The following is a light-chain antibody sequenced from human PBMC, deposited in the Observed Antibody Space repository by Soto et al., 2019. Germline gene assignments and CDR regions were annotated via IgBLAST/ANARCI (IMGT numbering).Light chain of an antibody. J-gene: IGLJ3*02. V-gene: IGLV2-14*01. CDR3: SSYTTSIPQV. CDR1: SSDVGTYKY. CDR2: DVS. Sequence: QSALTQPASVSGSPGQSITISCTGTSSDVGTYKYVSWYQHRPGKAPKLMIYDVSYRPSGVSNRFSGSKSANTASLTISGLLAEDEADYYCSSYTTSIPQVFGGGTKLTVL.